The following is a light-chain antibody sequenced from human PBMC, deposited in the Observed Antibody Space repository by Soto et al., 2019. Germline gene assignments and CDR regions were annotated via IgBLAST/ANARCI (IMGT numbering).Light chain of an antibody. CDR2: DVT. J-gene: IGLJ2*01. Sequence: QSVLTQPASVSGSPGQSISISCTATSSDVGGYNYVSWYQQYPGKAPKLMIYDVTNRPSGVSNRFSGSKSGNTASLTISGLQAEDEANYYCGSYTDASTVLFGGGTKLTVL. V-gene: IGLV2-14*01. CDR3: GSYTDASTVL. CDR1: SSDVGGYNY.